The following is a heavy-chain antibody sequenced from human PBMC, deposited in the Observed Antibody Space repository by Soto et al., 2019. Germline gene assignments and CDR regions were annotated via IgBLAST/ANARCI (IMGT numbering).Heavy chain of an antibody. CDR3: ARGGHVVVVTAALDY. J-gene: IGHJ4*02. V-gene: IGHV1-46*01. Sequence: QVQLMQSGAEVKKPGASVKVSCKASGDTFTEYYIHWVRQAPGQGLEWMGTVNPSGGHTTYAQHFLGRVTMTRGPSTSTLYVELTSLTSEDTAVYYGARGGHVVVVTAALDYWVQGTLVTVSS. CDR1: GDTFTEYY. D-gene: IGHD2-21*02. CDR2: VNPSGGHT.